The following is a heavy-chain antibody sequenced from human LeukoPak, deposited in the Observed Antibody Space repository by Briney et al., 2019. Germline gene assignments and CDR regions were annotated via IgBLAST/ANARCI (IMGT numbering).Heavy chain of an antibody. J-gene: IGHJ2*01. CDR2: IHHSGSS. CDR1: GGSISSSNW. Sequence: SGTLSLTCAVSGGSISSSNWWSWVRQPPGKGLEWVGVIHHSGSSHYNPSLKSRVTISVDKSKNQFSLKLSSVTAADTAVYYCARVGYYDSSGYPRYFELWGRGTLVTVSS. D-gene: IGHD3-22*01. V-gene: IGHV4-4*02. CDR3: ARVGYYDSSGYPRYFEL.